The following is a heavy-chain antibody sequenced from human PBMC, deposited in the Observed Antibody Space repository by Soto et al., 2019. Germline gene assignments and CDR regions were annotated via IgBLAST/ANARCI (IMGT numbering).Heavy chain of an antibody. CDR3: AKDQKHSGGYNGLYWYFDL. J-gene: IGHJ2*01. CDR2: ISGSGGST. D-gene: IGHD1-26*01. Sequence: PGGSLRLSCAASGFTFSIYAMSWVRHAPGKGLEWVSAISGSGGSTYYADSVKGRFTISRDNSKNTLYLQMNSLRAEDTAVYYCAKDQKHSGGYNGLYWYFDLWGRGTLVTVSS. V-gene: IGHV3-23*01. CDR1: GFTFSIYA.